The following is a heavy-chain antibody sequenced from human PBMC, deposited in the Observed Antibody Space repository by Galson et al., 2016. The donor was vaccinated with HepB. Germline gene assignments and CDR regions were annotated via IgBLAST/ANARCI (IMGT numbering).Heavy chain of an antibody. J-gene: IGHJ3*01. CDR1: GFTFSHFW. V-gene: IGHV3-7*01. D-gene: IGHD4-11*01. CDR2: IKADGRDK. CDR3: VRDDYLDV. Sequence: SLRLSCAASGFTFSHFWMSWVRQAPGKGLEWVADIKADGRDKFYVDSVKGRFTIARDNTKNSLYLQMNSLRAEDTAVYYCVRDDYLDVWGQGTMVIVSS.